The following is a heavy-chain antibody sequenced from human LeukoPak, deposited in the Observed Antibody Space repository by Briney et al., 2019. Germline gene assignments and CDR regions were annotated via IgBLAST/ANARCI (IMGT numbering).Heavy chain of an antibody. CDR1: GYTFTGYY. CDR3: ARGSWLFPYYYGMDV. V-gene: IGHV1-2*02. D-gene: IGHD3-9*01. J-gene: IGHJ6*02. Sequence: ASVKVSCKASGYTFTGYYMHWVRQAPGQGLEWMGWINPNSGGTNYAQKFQGRVTMTRDTSISTAYMGLSRLRSDDTAVYYCARGSWLFPYYYGMDVWGQGTTVTVSS. CDR2: INPNSGGT.